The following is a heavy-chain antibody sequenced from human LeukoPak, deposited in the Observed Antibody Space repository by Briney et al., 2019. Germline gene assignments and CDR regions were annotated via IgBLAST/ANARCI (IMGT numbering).Heavy chain of an antibody. CDR2: INPNSGGT. V-gene: IGHV1-2*02. Sequence: ASVKVSCKASGYTFTGYYMHWVRQAPGQGLEWMGWINPNSGGTNYVQKLQGRVTMTTDTSTSTAYMELRSLRSDDTAVYYCARDRVSLWFGELLYWGQGTLVTVSS. CDR3: ARDRVSLWFGELLY. J-gene: IGHJ4*02. CDR1: GYTFTGYY. D-gene: IGHD3-10*01.